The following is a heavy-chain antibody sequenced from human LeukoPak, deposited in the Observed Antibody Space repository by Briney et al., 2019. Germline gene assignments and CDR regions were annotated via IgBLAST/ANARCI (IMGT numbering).Heavy chain of an antibody. Sequence: GESLRISCKGSGYSFTSYWISWVRQMPGKGLEWMGRIDPSDSYTNYSPSFQGQVTMSADESISTAYLQWSSLKASDTAMYYCARDDSSAYMADWGQGTLVTVSS. V-gene: IGHV5-10-1*04. CDR2: IDPSDSYT. D-gene: IGHD3-22*01. CDR3: ARDDSSAYMAD. CDR1: GYSFTSYW. J-gene: IGHJ4*02.